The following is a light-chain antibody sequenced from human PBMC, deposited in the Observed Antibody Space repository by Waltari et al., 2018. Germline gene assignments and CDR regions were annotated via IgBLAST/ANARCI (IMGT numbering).Light chain of an antibody. J-gene: IGKJ4*01. CDR1: QGISSY. CDR2: AAS. V-gene: IGKV1-8*01. CDR3: QQYYSYPQV. Sequence: AIRITQSPSSLSASTGDRVTITCRASQGISSYLAWYQQKPGKAPKLLIYAASTLQSGVPSRFSGSGSGTDFTLTISCLQSEDFATYNCQQYYSYPQVFGGGTKVEIK.